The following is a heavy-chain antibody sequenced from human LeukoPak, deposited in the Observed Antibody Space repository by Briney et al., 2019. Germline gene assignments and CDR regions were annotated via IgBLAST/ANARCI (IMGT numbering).Heavy chain of an antibody. CDR1: GGSISSSNYY. D-gene: IGHD3-3*01. CDR3: ARGYDFRSGYPFDP. CDR2: INHSGST. J-gene: IGHJ5*02. Sequence: SETLSLTCSVSGGSISSSNYYWGWIRQPPGKGLEWIGEINHSGSTNYNPSLKSRVTISVDTSKNQFSLKLSSVTAADTAVYYCARGYDFRSGYPFDPWGQGTLVTVSS. V-gene: IGHV4-39*07.